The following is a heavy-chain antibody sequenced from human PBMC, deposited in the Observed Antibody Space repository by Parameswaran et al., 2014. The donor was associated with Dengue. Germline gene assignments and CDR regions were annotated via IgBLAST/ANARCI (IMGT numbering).Heavy chain of an antibody. CDR1: GGSISSGGYS. D-gene: IGHD3-3*01. V-gene: IGHV4-30-2*01. J-gene: IGHJ6*02. CDR3: VRGYDFWGGDGMDV. Sequence: ASETLSLTCAVSGGSISSGGYSWSWIRQPPGKGLEWIGYIYHSGSTYYNPSLKSRVTISVDRSKNQFSLKLSSVTAADTAVYYCVRGYDFWGGDGMDVWGQGTTVTVSS. CDR2: IYHSGST.